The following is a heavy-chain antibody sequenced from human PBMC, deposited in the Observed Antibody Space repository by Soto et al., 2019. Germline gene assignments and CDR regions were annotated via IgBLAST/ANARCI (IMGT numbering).Heavy chain of an antibody. CDR2: MNPNSGNT. CDR3: ARGEGSSWYGDAFDS. CDR1: GYAFTRYD. Sequence: GASVKLSCKASGYAFTRYDSNWVQQATGQGLEWMGWMNPNSGNTGYAQKFQGRVTMTRNTSISTAYMELSSLRSEDTAVYYCARGEGSSWYGDAFDSWGQGKMVTVS. V-gene: IGHV1-8*01. D-gene: IGHD6-13*01. J-gene: IGHJ3*02.